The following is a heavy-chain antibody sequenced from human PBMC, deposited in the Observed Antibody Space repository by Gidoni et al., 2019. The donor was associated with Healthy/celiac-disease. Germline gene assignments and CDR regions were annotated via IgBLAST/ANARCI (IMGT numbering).Heavy chain of an antibody. J-gene: IGHJ3*02. Sequence: EVQLVESGGGLVKPGGSLRLSCAASGFTFSSYSMNWVRQAPGKGLEWVSSMSSSSSYIYYADSVKGRFTISRDNAKNSLYLQMNSLRAEDTAVYYCARGYCSSTSCYFDVDAFDIWGQGTMVTVSS. CDR3: ARGYCSSTSCYFDVDAFDI. V-gene: IGHV3-21*01. CDR1: GFTFSSYS. D-gene: IGHD2-2*01. CDR2: MSSSSSYI.